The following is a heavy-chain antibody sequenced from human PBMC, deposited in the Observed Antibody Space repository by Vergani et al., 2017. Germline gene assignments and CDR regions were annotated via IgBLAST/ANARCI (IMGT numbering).Heavy chain of an antibody. Sequence: QVQLVESGGVLVKPGGSLRLSCAASGFSFSDYYMSWIRQAPGKGLEWVSYISSSGSTIYYADSLKGRFTISRDNAKNSLYLQMNSLRGEDTAVYYCARDPLGLRYFDYWGQGTLVTVSS. CDR2: ISSSGSTI. CDR3: ARDPLGLRYFDY. D-gene: IGHD5-12*01. J-gene: IGHJ4*02. V-gene: IGHV3-11*01. CDR1: GFSFSDYY.